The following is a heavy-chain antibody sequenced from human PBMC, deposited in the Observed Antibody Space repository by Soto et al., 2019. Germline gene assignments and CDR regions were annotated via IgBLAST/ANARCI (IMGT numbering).Heavy chain of an antibody. CDR1: GGSISSYY. D-gene: IGHD7-27*01. CDR3: ARHPGASFDY. CDR2: IHYSGIT. V-gene: IGHV4-59*01. J-gene: IGHJ4*02. Sequence: PSETLSLTCTVSGGSISSYYWSWLRQSPGKRLGWIGYIHYSGITKYNPSLKSRVTISLDTSKNQFSLKLSSVTAADSAVYYCARHPGASFDYWGQGTLVTVSS.